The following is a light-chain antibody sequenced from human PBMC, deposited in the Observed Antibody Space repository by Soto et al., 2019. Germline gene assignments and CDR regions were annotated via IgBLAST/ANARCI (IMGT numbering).Light chain of an antibody. Sequence: SVLTQPASVSGSPGQSITISCTGTSSDIGSYNRVSWYQQPPDTAPKLIIYEVNNRPSGVPDRFSGSKSGNTASLTISGLQAEDEADYYCNSFTTSSTYVFGTGTKLTVL. CDR3: NSFTTSSTYV. CDR1: SSDIGSYNR. CDR2: EVN. V-gene: IGLV2-18*02. J-gene: IGLJ1*01.